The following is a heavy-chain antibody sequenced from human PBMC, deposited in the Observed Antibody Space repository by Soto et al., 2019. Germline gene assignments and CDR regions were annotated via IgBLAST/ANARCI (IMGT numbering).Heavy chain of an antibody. Sequence: GGSLRLSCAASGFTFSSYAMHWVRQAPGKGLEWVAVISYDGSNKYYADSVKGRFTISRDNSKNTLYLQMNSLRAEDTAVYYCAREYTAMVTGCFDYWGKGTLVTVSS. CDR3: AREYTAMVTGCFDY. CDR1: GFTFSSYA. V-gene: IGHV3-30-3*01. D-gene: IGHD5-18*01. CDR2: ISYDGSNK. J-gene: IGHJ4*02.